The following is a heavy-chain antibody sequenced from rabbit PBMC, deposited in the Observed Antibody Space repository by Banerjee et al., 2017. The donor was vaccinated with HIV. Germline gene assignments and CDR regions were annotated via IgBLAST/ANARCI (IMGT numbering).Heavy chain of an antibody. CDR2: IYAGTSGST. J-gene: IGHJ4*01. CDR3: AREQFSYGGAGYAYADL. D-gene: IGHD6-1*01. CDR1: GFSFNSGYY. V-gene: IGHV1S40*01. Sequence: QSLEESGGDLVKPGAFLTLTCTASGFSFNSGYYMCWVRQAPGKGLEWIACIYAGTSGSTYYASWAKGRFTISKTSSTTVTLQMTSLTAADTATYFCAREQFSYGGAGYAYADLWGQGTLVTVS.